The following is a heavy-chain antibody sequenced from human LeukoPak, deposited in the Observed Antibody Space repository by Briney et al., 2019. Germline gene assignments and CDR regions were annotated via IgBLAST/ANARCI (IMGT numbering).Heavy chain of an antibody. V-gene: IGHV1-69*05. CDR3: AREDHTANNWFDP. CDR2: IIPMLGRS. CDR1: GGSFSSYG. Sequence: ASVKVSCKASGGSFSSYGISWVRQAPGQGLEWMGGIIPMLGRSNYAQKFKGRVTISTDESTSTAYMEMSSLRSEDTAVYYCAREDHTANNWFDPWGQGTLVTVSS. D-gene: IGHD5-18*01. J-gene: IGHJ5*02.